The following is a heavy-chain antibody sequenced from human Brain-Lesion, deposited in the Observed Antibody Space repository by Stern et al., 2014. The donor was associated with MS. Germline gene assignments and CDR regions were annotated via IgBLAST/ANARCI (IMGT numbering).Heavy chain of an antibody. V-gene: IGHV3-30-3*01. J-gene: IGHJ4*02. CDR1: GFTFDSYA. D-gene: IGHD6-6*01. CDR2: ISYDGDNK. CDR3: ARERLSSSSRLFDY. Sequence: QVQLVESGGGVVQPGRSLRLSCAASGFTFDSYAMHWVRQTPGKGLEWVAVISYDGDNKYYADSVKGRFPISRDNSKHTLYLLMNSLRPEDTAVYYCARERLSSSSRLFDYWGQGALVTVTS.